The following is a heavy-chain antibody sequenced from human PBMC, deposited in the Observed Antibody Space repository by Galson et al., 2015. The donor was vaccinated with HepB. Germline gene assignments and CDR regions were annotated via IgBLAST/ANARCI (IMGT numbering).Heavy chain of an antibody. CDR1: GYTFSNYW. CDR3: ARRYCTSSSCSGVHFYYYGLDV. J-gene: IGHJ6*02. D-gene: IGHD2-8*01. CDR2: IDTADSYT. V-gene: IGHV5-10-1*01. Sequence: QSGAEVKKPGESVRISCQGSGYTFSNYWITWVRQVPGKGLEWLGRIDTADSYTNHNPSFEGRVTMSVDRSIDTAYLQWSGLRTSDTGIYYCARRYCTSSSCSGVHFYYYGLDVWGQGTTVTVSS.